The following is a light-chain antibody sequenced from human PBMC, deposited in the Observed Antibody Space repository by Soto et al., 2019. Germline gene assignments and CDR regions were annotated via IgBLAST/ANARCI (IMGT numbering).Light chain of an antibody. Sequence: EIVMTQSPATLSVSPGERATLSCRASENVYGNVAWYQQKPGQAPSLLIYDASTRATDIPARFSGSGSGTEFTLTISSLQSADCAIYFCQHGRSFGQGTRLEIK. CDR1: ENVYGN. J-gene: IGKJ5*01. CDR2: DAS. V-gene: IGKV3-15*01. CDR3: QHGRS.